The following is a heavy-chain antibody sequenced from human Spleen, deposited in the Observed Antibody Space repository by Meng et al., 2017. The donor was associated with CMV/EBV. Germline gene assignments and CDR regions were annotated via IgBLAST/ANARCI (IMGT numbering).Heavy chain of an antibody. V-gene: IGHV3-23*03. CDR2: IYNGVATT. CDR1: GFTFSTYA. Sequence: LSLTCAASGFTFSTYAMSWVRQAPGKGLEWVSVIYNGVATTYYTDSVKGRFTISRDDSKNTLYLQMNSLRAEDTAVYYCAKDLGSGWYSGFEYWGQGTLVTVSS. J-gene: IGHJ4*02. D-gene: IGHD6-19*01. CDR3: AKDLGSGWYSGFEY.